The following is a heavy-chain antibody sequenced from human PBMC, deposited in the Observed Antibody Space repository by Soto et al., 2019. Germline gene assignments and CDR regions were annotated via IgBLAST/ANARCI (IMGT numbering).Heavy chain of an antibody. Sequence: QVQLVQSGAEVKKPGSSVKVSCKASGDTFRNYAFTWVRQAPGQGLEWMGTIIPLFSTRYAQKFQGRVTMTADESTSTVYMDLSSLKSDDTAVYHCARDPGIAVVGRGTSFEHWGQGTLVTVSS. J-gene: IGHJ4*02. D-gene: IGHD6-19*01. CDR2: IIPLFST. CDR1: GDTFRNYA. CDR3: ARDPGIAVVGRGTSFEH. V-gene: IGHV1-69*18.